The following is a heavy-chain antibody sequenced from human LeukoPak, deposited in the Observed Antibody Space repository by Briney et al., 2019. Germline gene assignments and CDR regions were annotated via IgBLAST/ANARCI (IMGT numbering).Heavy chain of an antibody. CDR3: ARDGKAARARGYFDY. Sequence: GGSLRLSCAASGFTFSSYSMNWVRQAPGKGLEWVSSISSSSYIYYADSVKGRFTISRDNAKNSLYLQMNSMRAEDTAVYYCARDGKAARARGYFDYWGQGTLVTVSS. D-gene: IGHD6-6*01. V-gene: IGHV3-21*01. CDR1: GFTFSSYS. J-gene: IGHJ4*02. CDR2: ISSSSYI.